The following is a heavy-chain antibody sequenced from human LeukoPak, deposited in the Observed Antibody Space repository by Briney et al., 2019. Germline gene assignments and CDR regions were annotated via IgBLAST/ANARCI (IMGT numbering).Heavy chain of an antibody. CDR3: ARVVAVAGTAINAFDI. CDR1: GYTFTSSY. CDR2: INPSGGTT. J-gene: IGHJ3*02. D-gene: IGHD6-19*01. V-gene: IGHV1-46*01. Sequence: ASVKVSCTASGYTFTSSYIHWVRQAPGQGLEWMGIINPSGGTTIYAQKFQGRVTMTRDTSISTAYMELSRLRSDDTAVYYCARVVAVAGTAINAFDIWGKGTTVTISS.